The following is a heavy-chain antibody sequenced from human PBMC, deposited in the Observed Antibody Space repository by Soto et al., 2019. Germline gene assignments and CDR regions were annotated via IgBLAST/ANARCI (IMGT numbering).Heavy chain of an antibody. Sequence: EVQLVESGGGLVQPGGSLRLSCAASEFTVSNNYMSWVRQAPGKGLEWVSLIYSGGATHYADSVRGRFTISRDNSKNTPYLQMNSMRGEDTAIYYCMNRPRAWGQGTLVTVSS. CDR1: EFTVSNNY. V-gene: IGHV3-66*01. CDR3: MNRPRA. J-gene: IGHJ5*02. D-gene: IGHD6-6*01. CDR2: IYSGGAT.